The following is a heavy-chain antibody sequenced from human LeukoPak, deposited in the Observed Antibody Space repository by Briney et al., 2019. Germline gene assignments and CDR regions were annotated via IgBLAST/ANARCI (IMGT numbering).Heavy chain of an antibody. V-gene: IGHV1-2*02. J-gene: IGHJ4*02. CDR3: ATQRGSYLWRTDFDY. Sequence: ASVKDSRKASGYTFTGYYMHWVRQAPGQGLEWMGWINPNSGDTKYSQKFQGRVTMTRDTSINTAYMELSRLRSDDTAVYYCATQRGSYLWRTDFDYWGQGTLVTVSS. CDR1: GYTFTGYY. CDR2: INPNSGDT. D-gene: IGHD3-16*01.